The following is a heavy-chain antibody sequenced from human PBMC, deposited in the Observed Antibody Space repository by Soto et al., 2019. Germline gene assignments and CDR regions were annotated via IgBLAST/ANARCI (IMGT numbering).Heavy chain of an antibody. J-gene: IGHJ4*02. D-gene: IGHD6-19*01. CDR3: ARAVAVAADFDY. V-gene: IGHV5-51*01. CDR2: IYPGDSDI. CDR1: GCSLTSYW. Sequence: PGESLKIPCKGSGCSLTSYWIAWVRKVPGKGLELMGVIYPGDSDIRYSPSFQGQVTISADKSISTAYLQWSSLKASDSAMYYCARAVAVAADFDYWGQRTLVTVSS.